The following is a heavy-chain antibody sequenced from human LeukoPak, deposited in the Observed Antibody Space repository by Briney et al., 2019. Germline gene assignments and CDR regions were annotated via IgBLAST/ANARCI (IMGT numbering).Heavy chain of an antibody. CDR2: ISTADDYT. D-gene: IGHD1-14*01. CDR1: GGTFSSYA. Sequence: ASVKVSCKASGGTFSSYAISWVRQAPGQGLEWMGWISTADDYTKYSRRFQGRVTITTDRSTTTVFLDLRNLRSDDTAVYFCVRDSASRAGKPFDFWGQGTLVTVSS. J-gene: IGHJ4*02. CDR3: VRDSASRAGKPFDF. V-gene: IGHV1-18*01.